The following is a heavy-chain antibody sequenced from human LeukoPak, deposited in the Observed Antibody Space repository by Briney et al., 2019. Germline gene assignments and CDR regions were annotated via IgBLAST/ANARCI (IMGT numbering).Heavy chain of an antibody. D-gene: IGHD3-22*01. CDR3: ARDQDYYDSSGYGY. J-gene: IGHJ4*02. CDR2: ISSSSSTI. CDR1: GFTFSSYE. Sequence: GGSLRLSCAASGFTFSSYEMNWVRQAPGKGLEWVSYISSSSSTIYYADSVKGRFTISRDNAKNSLYLQMNSLRDEDTAVYYCARDQDYYDSSGYGYWGQGTLVTVSS. V-gene: IGHV3-48*02.